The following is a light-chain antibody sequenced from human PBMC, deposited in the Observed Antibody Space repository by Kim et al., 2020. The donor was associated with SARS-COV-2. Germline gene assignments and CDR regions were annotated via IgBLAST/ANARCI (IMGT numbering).Light chain of an antibody. V-gene: IGLV3-21*04. J-gene: IGLJ2*01. Sequence: PGKTASVSCGGNSIGSNGVYWYQQKSGPAPVLVIYYNSDRPSGVPGLFAGSNSGNTATLTISRVEAGDEADYYCQVCDSSSDHRVVFGGGTQLTVL. CDR2: YNS. CDR1: SIGSNG. CDR3: QVCDSSSDHRVV.